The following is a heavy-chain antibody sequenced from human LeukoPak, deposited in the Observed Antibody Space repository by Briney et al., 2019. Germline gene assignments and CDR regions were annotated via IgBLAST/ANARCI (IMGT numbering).Heavy chain of an antibody. V-gene: IGHV4-30-2*01. J-gene: IGHJ3*02. D-gene: IGHD2-2*01. Sequence: PSQTLSLTCTVSGGSISSGGYYWSWIRQPPGKGLEWIGYIYHSGSTYYNPSLKSRVTISVDRSKNQFSLKLSSVTAADTAVYYCARVVADIVVVPAAIELSGVYAFDIWGQGTMVTVSS. CDR3: ARVVADIVVVPAAIELSGVYAFDI. CDR1: GGSISSGGYY. CDR2: IYHSGST.